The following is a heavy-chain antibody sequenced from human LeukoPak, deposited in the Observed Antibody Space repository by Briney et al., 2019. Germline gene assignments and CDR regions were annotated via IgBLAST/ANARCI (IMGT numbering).Heavy chain of an antibody. CDR1: GYSISSGYY. Sequence: SETLSLTCAVSGYSISSGYYWGWIRQPPGKGLEWIGNINRSGNTYYHPSLKSRITISIDTSKNQFSLKVSSVTAADTAVYYCARLKGSWSIDYWGHGTLVTVSS. V-gene: IGHV4-38-2*01. CDR3: ARLKGSWSIDY. J-gene: IGHJ4*01. CDR2: INRSGNT. D-gene: IGHD6-13*01.